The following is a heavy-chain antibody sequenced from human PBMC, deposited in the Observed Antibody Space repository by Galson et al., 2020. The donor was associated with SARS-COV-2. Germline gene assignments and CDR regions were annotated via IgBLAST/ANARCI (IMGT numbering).Heavy chain of an antibody. V-gene: IGHV2-26*01. D-gene: IGHD3-16*02. CDR1: GFSLNNNRMG. Sequence: KMSGPTLVKPTETLTLTCTVSGFSLNNNRMGVTWIRQPPGKALEWLAHIFSNDKKSFSTSLKNRLTLSMDTSKSQVVLSMTSMDPDDTATYFCARNWYRYDNFVYYYYFDYWGQVTLGTV. CDR2: IFSNDKK. J-gene: IGHJ4*02. CDR3: ARNWYRYDNFVYYYYFDY.